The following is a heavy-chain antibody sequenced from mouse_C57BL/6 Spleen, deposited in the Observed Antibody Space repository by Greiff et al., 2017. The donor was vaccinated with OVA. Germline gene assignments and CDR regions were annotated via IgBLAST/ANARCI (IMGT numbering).Heavy chain of an antibody. Sequence: QVQLQQPGAELVKPGASVKLSCKASGYTFTSYWMQWVKQRPGQGLEWIGEIDPSDSYTNYNQKFKGKATLTVDTSSSTAYMQLSSLTSEDSAVYYCARRVYYDYERRYYFDYWGQGTTLTVSS. D-gene: IGHD2-4*01. J-gene: IGHJ2*01. CDR2: IDPSDSYT. CDR1: GYTFTSYW. CDR3: ARRVYYDYERRYYFDY. V-gene: IGHV1-50*01.